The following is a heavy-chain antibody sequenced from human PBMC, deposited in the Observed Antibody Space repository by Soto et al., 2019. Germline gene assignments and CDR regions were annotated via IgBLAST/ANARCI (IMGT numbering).Heavy chain of an antibody. V-gene: IGHV1-69*12. CDR2: IIPIFGTA. CDR3: AREAAVAAAGTPPYDY. D-gene: IGHD6-13*01. J-gene: IGHJ4*02. CDR1: GGTFSSYA. Sequence: QVQLVQSGAEVKKPGSSVKVSCKASGGTFSSYAISWVRQAPGQGLEWMGGIIPIFGTANYAQKFQGRVTITADESTSTAYMELSRLRSEDTAVYYCAREAAVAAAGTPPYDYWGQGTLVTVSS.